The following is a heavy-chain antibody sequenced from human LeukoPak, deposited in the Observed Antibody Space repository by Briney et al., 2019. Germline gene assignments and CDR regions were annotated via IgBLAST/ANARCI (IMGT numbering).Heavy chain of an antibody. CDR1: GGTFSNYDFTFTSYA. D-gene: IGHD3-22*01. CDR3: AGFFYDNSNAAFDI. Sequence: SVKVSCKASGGTFSNYDFTFTSYAITWVRQAPGQGLEWMGGIIPIYGRADYPQKFQGRVTITADESARTVTMQLSSLRSEDTAVYYCAGFFYDNSNAAFDIWGQGTVVTVS. J-gene: IGHJ3*02. V-gene: IGHV1-69*13. CDR2: IIPIYGRA.